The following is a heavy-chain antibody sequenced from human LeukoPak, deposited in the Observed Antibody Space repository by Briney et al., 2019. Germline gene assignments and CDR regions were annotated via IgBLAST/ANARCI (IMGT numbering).Heavy chain of an antibody. V-gene: IGHV4-61*08. Sequence: PSETLSLTCTVSGGSISSGDYYWSWIRQPPGKGLEWIGYNYYSGSTNYNPSLKSRVTISVDTSKNQFSLKLSSVTAADTAVYYCARAEPPFGTTGTTPWFDPWGQGTLVTVSS. D-gene: IGHD1-1*01. J-gene: IGHJ5*02. CDR3: ARAEPPFGTTGTTPWFDP. CDR1: GGSISSGDYY. CDR2: NYYSGST.